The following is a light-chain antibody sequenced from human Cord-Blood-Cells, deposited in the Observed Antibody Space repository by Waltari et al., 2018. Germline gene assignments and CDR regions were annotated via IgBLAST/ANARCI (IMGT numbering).Light chain of an antibody. CDR3: KQYYSYPIT. Sequence: AIRMTQSPSSFSASTGDRVTITCRASQGISSYLAWYQQKPGKAPKLLIYAASTLQSGVPSRFSGSGSGTDFTLTISCLQSEDFATYYCKQYYSYPITFGQGTRLEMK. J-gene: IGKJ5*01. V-gene: IGKV1-8*01. CDR1: QGISSY. CDR2: AAS.